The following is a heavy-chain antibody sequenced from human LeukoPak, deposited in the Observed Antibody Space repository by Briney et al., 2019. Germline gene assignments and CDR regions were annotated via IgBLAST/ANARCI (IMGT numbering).Heavy chain of an antibody. V-gene: IGHV3-30-3*01. CDR2: ISYDGSKT. J-gene: IGHJ4*02. Sequence: GGSLRLSCAASGFTFDDYAMHWVRQAPGKGLEWVAVISYDGSKTYYADSVKGRFTISRDNSKNTLYLQMNSLRAEDTALYYCARTMYITGSSDFDYWGQGTLVTVSS. CDR1: GFTFDDYA. CDR3: ARTMYITGSSDFDY. D-gene: IGHD1-26*01.